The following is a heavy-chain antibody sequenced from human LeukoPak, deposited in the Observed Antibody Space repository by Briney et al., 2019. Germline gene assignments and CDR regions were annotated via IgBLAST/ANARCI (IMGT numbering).Heavy chain of an antibody. CDR1: GFTFSSYW. D-gene: IGHD2-2*01. CDR2: IKQDGSEK. CDR3: ASSCSSTSCLTGYYYGMDV. V-gene: IGHV3-7*01. Sequence: GGSLRLSCAASGFTFSSYWMSWVRQAPGKGLEWVANIKQDGSEKYYVDSVKGRFTISRDNAKNSLYLQMNSLRAEDTAVYYCASSCSSTSCLTGYYYGMDVWGQGTTVTVSS. J-gene: IGHJ6*02.